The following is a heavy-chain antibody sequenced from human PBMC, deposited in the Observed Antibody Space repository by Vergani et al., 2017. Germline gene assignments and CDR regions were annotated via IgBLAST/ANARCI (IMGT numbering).Heavy chain of an antibody. CDR3: ARHTTCTDS. Sequence: EVELVQSGPEMRKSGEPMKISCKCSEYIFGNYWNGWVRQMPGKGLEWMGIIYSADSDTRYSPSFEGQVTISADKSINTAFLQWDSLKASDTALYYCARHTTCTDSWGQGTLVTVSS. J-gene: IGHJ4*02. CDR1: EYIFGNYW. D-gene: IGHD1-1*01. V-gene: IGHV5-51*01. CDR2: IYSADSDT.